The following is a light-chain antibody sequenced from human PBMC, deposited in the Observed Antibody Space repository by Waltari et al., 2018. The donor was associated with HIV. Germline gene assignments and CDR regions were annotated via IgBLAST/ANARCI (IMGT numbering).Light chain of an antibody. J-gene: IGLJ2*01. Sequence: QSVLTQPPSVSAAPGQNVIISCSGSRSNIGKNYVSWYQQYPGRAPKLLIFDSNRRPSGIPDRFSGSQSATSATLAIAGLQTGDEADYYCGTWDSGLSGVVFGGGTKVTVL. CDR1: RSNIGKNY. CDR2: DSN. CDR3: GTWDSGLSGVV. V-gene: IGLV1-51*01.